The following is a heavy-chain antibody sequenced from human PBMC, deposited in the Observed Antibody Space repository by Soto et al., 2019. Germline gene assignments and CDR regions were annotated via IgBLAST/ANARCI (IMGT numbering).Heavy chain of an antibody. V-gene: IGHV3-23*01. CDR1: GFTFSSYA. CDR2: ISGSGGNT. CDR3: AKEFVTTGTHSWFDP. Sequence: EVRLLESGGGLVQSGGSLRLSCAASGFTFSSYAMAWVRQAPGKGLEWVSGISGSGGNTYYADSVKGRFTISRDNSKNTLYLQMNGLRAEDTAVYYCAKEFVTTGTHSWFDPWGQGTLVTVSS. D-gene: IGHD3-10*01. J-gene: IGHJ5*02.